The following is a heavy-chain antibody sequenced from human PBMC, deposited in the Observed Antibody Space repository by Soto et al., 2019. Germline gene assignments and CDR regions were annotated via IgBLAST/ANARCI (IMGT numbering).Heavy chain of an antibody. J-gene: IGHJ3*02. CDR2: IYYSGNT. V-gene: IGHV4-30-4*01. Sequence: SETLSLTCTVSGGSISSGDSCWSWIRQPPGKGLEWIAYIYYSGNTYYNPSLKSRLTISVDTSKNQFSLKLSSVTAADTAVYYCARGQWLVRRAFDIWGQGTMVTVSS. CDR3: ARGQWLVRRAFDI. D-gene: IGHD6-19*01. CDR1: GGSISSGDSC.